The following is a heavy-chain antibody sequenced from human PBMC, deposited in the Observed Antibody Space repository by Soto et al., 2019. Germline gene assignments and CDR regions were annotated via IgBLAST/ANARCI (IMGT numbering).Heavy chain of an antibody. V-gene: IGHV1-24*01. CDR3: ATPLDLYYDSRLGFDY. J-gene: IGHJ4*02. Sequence: GASVKVSCKVSGYTLTELSIHWVRQAPGKGLEWMATFDSDHGETIYAQDFQGRVTMTEDTSTDTAYMELSSLRSEDTAVYYCATPLDLYYDSRLGFDYWGQGTLVTVSS. D-gene: IGHD3-9*01. CDR1: GYTLTELS. CDR2: FDSDHGET.